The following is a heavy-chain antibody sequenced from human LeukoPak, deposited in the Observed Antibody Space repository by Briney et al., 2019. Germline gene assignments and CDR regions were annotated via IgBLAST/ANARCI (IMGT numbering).Heavy chain of an antibody. V-gene: IGHV1-8*02. Sequence: ASVKVSCKASGYTFTSYGISWVRQAPGQGLEWMGWMNPNSGNTGYAQKFQGRVTMTRNTSISTAYMELSSLRSEDTAVYYCARAITMIVVALGYWGQGTLVTVSS. CDR3: ARAITMIVVALGY. CDR2: MNPNSGNT. D-gene: IGHD3-22*01. CDR1: GYTFTSYG. J-gene: IGHJ4*02.